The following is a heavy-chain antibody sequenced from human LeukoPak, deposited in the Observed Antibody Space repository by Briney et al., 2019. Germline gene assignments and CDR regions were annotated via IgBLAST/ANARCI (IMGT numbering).Heavy chain of an antibody. CDR3: ARSGYSSGWVSY. V-gene: IGHV1-46*01. J-gene: IGHJ4*02. Sequence: ASVKVSCKASGYTFTSYYMHWVRQAPGQGLEWMGIINPSDGSTNYAQKVQGRVTMTRDTSTSTVYMELSSLRSEDTAVYYWARSGYSSGWVSYWGQETLVTVSS. CDR1: GYTFTSYY. D-gene: IGHD6-19*01. CDR2: INPSDGST.